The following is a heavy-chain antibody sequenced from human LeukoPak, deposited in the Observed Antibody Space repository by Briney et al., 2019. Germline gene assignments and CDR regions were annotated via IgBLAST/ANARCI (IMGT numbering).Heavy chain of an antibody. CDR2: IIPIFGTA. CDR3: ARGSGGKLYYMDV. V-gene: IGHV1-69*06. CDR1: GGTFSSYA. Sequence: GASVRVSCKASGGTFSSYAISWVRQAPGQGLEWMGGIIPIFGTANYAQKFQGRVTITADKSTSTAYMELSSLRSEDTAVYYCARGSGGKLYYMDVWGKGTTVTVSS. J-gene: IGHJ6*03. D-gene: IGHD4-23*01.